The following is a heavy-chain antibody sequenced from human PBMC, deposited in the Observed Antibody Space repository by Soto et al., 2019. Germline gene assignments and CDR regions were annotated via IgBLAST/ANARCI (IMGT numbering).Heavy chain of an antibody. CDR2: ISWDGGST. CDR1: GFTFDDYA. CDR3: AKDYSGSYFGAFDI. D-gene: IGHD1-26*01. V-gene: IGHV3-43D*04. J-gene: IGHJ3*02. Sequence: PVGSLRLSCAASGFTFDDYAMHWVRQAPGKGLEWVSLISWDGGSTYYADSVKGRFTISRDNSKNSLYLQMNSLRAEDTALYYCAKDYSGSYFGAFDIWGQGTMVTVS.